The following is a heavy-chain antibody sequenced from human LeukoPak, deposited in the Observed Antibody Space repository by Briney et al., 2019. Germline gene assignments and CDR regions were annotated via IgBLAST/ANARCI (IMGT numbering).Heavy chain of an antibody. CDR2: ISSSSSYI. J-gene: IGHJ4*02. V-gene: IGHV3-21*01. Sequence: GGSLRLSCAASGITFSSYSMNWVRQAPGKGLEWVSSISSSSSYIYYADSVKGRFTISRDNAKNSLYLQMNSLRAEDTAVYYCAGEMATTSLDAFDYWGQGTLVTVSS. CDR1: GITFSSYS. CDR3: AGEMATTSLDAFDY. D-gene: IGHD5-24*01.